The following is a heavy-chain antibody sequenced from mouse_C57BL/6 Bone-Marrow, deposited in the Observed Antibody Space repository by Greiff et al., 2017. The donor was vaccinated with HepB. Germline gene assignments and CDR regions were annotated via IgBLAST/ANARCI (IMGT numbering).Heavy chain of an antibody. CDR3: AKKCDDYYVPFDY. V-gene: IGHV2-5*01. CDR1: GFSLTSYG. Sequence: VQLVESGPGLVQPSQSLSITCTVSGFSLTSYGVHWVRQSPGKGLEWMGVICRGGSTDYHAAFMSRLSITKDNSKSPFFFKMNSLQADDTAIYYCAKKCDDYYVPFDYWGQGTTLTVSS. D-gene: IGHD2-3*01. CDR2: ICRGGST. J-gene: IGHJ2*01.